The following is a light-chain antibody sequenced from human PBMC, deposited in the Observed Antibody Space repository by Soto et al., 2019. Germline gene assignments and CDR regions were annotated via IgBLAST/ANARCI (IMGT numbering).Light chain of an antibody. Sequence: EIVMAQSPATLSVSPGERATLSCRASQSVSSNLAWYQQKPGQAPRLLIYGISTRATGISARFSGSGSGTAFTLTISSLQSEDFAVYYCQQHNKWPLTFGQGTRLENK. V-gene: IGKV3-15*01. CDR1: QSVSSN. J-gene: IGKJ5*01. CDR3: QQHNKWPLT. CDR2: GIS.